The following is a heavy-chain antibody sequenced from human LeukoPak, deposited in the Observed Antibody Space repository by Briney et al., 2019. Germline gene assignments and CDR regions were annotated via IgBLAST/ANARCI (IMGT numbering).Heavy chain of an antibody. V-gene: IGHV4-39*07. CDR2: IYYSGST. D-gene: IGHD1-26*01. Sequence: SETLSLTCTVSGGSISSSSYYWGWIRQPPGKGLEWIGSIYYSGSTYYNPSLKSRVTISVDTSKNPFSQKLSSVSAADTAVYYCARGELLPDYWGQGTLVTVSS. CDR1: GGSISSSSYY. J-gene: IGHJ4*02. CDR3: ARGELLPDY.